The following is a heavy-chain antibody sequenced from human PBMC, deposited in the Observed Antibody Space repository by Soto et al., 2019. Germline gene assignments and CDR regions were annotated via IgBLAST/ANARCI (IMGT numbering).Heavy chain of an antibody. Sequence: SETLSLPCTVSGGSISSYYWSWIRQPPGKGLEWIGYIYYSGSTNYNPSLKSRVTISVDTPKNQFSLKLSSVTAADTAVYYCARDRSSGWYDYWGQGTLVTVS. CDR3: ARDRSSGWYDY. V-gene: IGHV4-59*01. CDR1: GGSISSYY. CDR2: IYYSGST. D-gene: IGHD6-19*01. J-gene: IGHJ4*02.